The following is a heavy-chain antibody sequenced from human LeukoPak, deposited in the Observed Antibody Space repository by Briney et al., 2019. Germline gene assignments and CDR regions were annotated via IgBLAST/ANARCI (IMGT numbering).Heavy chain of an antibody. Sequence: GASVTVSCKASGYTFTGYYMHWVRQAPGQGLEWMGWINPNSGGTNYAQKFQGWVTMTRDTSISTAYMELSRLRSDDTAVYYCAREFHCSSTSCYGYNWFDPWGQGTLVTVSS. CDR1: GYTFTGYY. CDR3: AREFHCSSTSCYGYNWFDP. V-gene: IGHV1-2*04. CDR2: INPNSGGT. J-gene: IGHJ5*02. D-gene: IGHD2-2*01.